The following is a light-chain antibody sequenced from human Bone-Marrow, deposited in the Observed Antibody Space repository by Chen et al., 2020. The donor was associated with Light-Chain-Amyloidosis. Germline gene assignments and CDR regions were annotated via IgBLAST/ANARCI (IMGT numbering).Light chain of an antibody. Sequence: NFMLTQPHSVSESPGKTVIISCTRSSGSIATNYVQWYQQRPGSSPTTVIYEDDQRPSGVPDRFSGAIDRSSNSASLTISGLKTVDGAHCYCQSYQGGNQWVFGGGTKLTIL. J-gene: IGLJ3*02. CDR2: EDD. CDR3: QSYQGGNQWV. CDR1: SGSIATNY. V-gene: IGLV6-57*01.